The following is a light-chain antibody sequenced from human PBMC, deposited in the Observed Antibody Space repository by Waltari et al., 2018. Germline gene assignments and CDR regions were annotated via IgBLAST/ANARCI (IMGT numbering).Light chain of an antibody. CDR2: DVA. V-gene: IGLV2-14*03. CDR1: ASDLRNFHP. Sequence: QSALTQPASVSGSPGQSLTLSCHATASDLRNFHPFSWYQQHPGKAPKLIIYDVANRPSGVSDRFSGSKSGNTASLTISGLQAEDEADYYCKSFTNRLTYVFGSGTKVSV. J-gene: IGLJ1*01. CDR3: KSFTNRLTYV.